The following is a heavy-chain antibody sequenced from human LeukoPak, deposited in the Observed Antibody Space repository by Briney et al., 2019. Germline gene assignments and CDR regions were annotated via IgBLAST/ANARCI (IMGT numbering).Heavy chain of an antibody. D-gene: IGHD2-2*01. CDR3: ARDFLLFEYQLLPNWFDH. CDR1: GFTFSSYS. J-gene: IGHJ5*02. Sequence: GGSLRLSCAASGFTFSSYSMNWVRQAPGKGLEWVSYISSSSSTIYYADSVKGRFTISRDNAKNSLYLQMNSLRDEDTAVYYCARDFLLFEYQLLPNWFDHWGQGTLVTVSS. CDR2: ISSSSSTI. V-gene: IGHV3-48*02.